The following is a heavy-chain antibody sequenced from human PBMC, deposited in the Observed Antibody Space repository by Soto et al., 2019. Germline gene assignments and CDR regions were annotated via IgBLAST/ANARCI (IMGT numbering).Heavy chain of an antibody. Sequence: LSLTCTVSGGSISSYYWSWIRQPPGKGLELIGYIYYSGSTNYDPSLKSRVTISADTSKNQFSLKLSSVTATDTAVYYCARAYSYGYGLYFDYWGHGTLVTVSS. CDR1: GGSISSYY. CDR3: ARAYSYGYGLYFDY. D-gene: IGHD5-18*01. CDR2: IYYSGST. V-gene: IGHV4-59*08. J-gene: IGHJ4*01.